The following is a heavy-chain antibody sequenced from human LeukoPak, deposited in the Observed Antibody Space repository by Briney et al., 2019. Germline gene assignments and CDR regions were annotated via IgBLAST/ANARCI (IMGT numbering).Heavy chain of an antibody. Sequence: SLTPSVTCSAVGRSISITTDYFVWILQPPGERLEGIASSYYTGRAYYNPSLKSRVTISADTSKNHFSPKLSSLPAADTAVYYCARHFDNGDHTKTFDIWGQGTMVTVSS. CDR3: ARHFDNGDHTKTFDI. D-gene: IGHD4-17*01. CDR2: SYYTGRA. V-gene: IGHV4-39*01. J-gene: IGHJ3*02. CDR1: GRSISITTDY.